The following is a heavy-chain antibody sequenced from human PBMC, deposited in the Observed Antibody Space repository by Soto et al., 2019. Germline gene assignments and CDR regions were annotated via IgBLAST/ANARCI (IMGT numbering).Heavy chain of an antibody. V-gene: IGHV1-8*01. Sequence: ASVKVSCKASGYTFTTYDLNWVRQAAGQGLEWLGWMSPNSDNTGYAQKFQGRVTMTRNTSISTAYMELSSLTSEDTAVYYRARDYGGNSGWFDPWGQGTLVTVSS. J-gene: IGHJ5*02. D-gene: IGHD4-17*01. CDR1: GYTFTTYD. CDR3: ARDYGGNSGWFDP. CDR2: MSPNSDNT.